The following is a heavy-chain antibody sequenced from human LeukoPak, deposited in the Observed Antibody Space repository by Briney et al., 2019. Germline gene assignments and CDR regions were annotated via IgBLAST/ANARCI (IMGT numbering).Heavy chain of an antibody. CDR1: GYTFTSYG. D-gene: IGHD3-16*02. CDR3: VRSYLPSVTFDY. CDR2: ISAYNGNT. J-gene: IGHJ4*02. V-gene: IGHV1-18*01. Sequence: GASVKVSCKASGYTFTSYGISWVRQAPGQGLEWMGWISAYNGNTNYAQKFQGRVTLTTDTATSTAYMELRSLRPDDTAVYYCVRSYLPSVTFDYWGQGTVVSVSS.